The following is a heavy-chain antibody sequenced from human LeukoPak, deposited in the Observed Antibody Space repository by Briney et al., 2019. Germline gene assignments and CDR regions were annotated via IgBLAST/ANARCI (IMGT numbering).Heavy chain of an antibody. D-gene: IGHD6-13*01. CDR3: AREEDSSSWYH. CDR2: IIPIFGTA. CDR1: GYTFTSYY. V-gene: IGHV1-69*13. Sequence: GASVKVSCKASGYTFTSYYMHWVRQAPGQGLEWMGGIIPIFGTANYAQKFQGRVTITADESTSTAYMELSSLRSEDTAVYYCAREEDSSSWYHWGQGTLVTVSS. J-gene: IGHJ5*02.